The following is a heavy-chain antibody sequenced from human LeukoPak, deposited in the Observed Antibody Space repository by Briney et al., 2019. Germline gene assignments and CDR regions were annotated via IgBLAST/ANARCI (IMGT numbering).Heavy chain of an antibody. V-gene: IGHV3-23*01. Sequence: GGSLRLSCAAAGFTFSSYAMSWVRQAPGKGLEWVSAISGSGGSTYYADSVKGRFTISRDNSKNTLYLQMNSLRAEDTAVYYCATYPRDSSGPGSDAFDIWGQGTMVTVSS. J-gene: IGHJ3*02. D-gene: IGHD6-19*01. CDR1: GFTFSSYA. CDR2: ISGSGGST. CDR3: ATYPRDSSGPGSDAFDI.